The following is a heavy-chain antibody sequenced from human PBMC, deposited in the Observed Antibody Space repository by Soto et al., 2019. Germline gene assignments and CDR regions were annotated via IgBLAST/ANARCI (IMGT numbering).Heavy chain of an antibody. CDR2: IYTSGST. CDR3: ARGAPADYGDYFYWYFDL. V-gene: IGHV4-4*07. J-gene: IGHJ2*01. D-gene: IGHD4-17*01. Sequence: QVQLQESGPGLVKPSETLSLTCTVSGGSISSYYWSWIRQPAGKGLEWIERIYTSGSTNYNPSLKSRVTISVDTSKNQFSLKLSSVTAAVTAVYYCARGAPADYGDYFYWYFDLWGRGTLVTVSS. CDR1: GGSISSYY.